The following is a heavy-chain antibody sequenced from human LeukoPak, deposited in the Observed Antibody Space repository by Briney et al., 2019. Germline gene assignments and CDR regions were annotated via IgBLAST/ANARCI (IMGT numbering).Heavy chain of an antibody. CDR3: ARDGGLGGFGAFDI. CDR2: ISYDGNNK. D-gene: IGHD3-16*01. J-gene: IGHJ3*02. Sequence: GGSLRLSCAASGFTFSSYAMHWVRQAPGKGLEWVAVISYDGNNKYYADSVKGRFTISRDNSKNTLYLQMNSLRAEDTAVYYCARDGGLGGFGAFDIWGQGTMVTVSS. CDR1: GFTFSSYA. V-gene: IGHV3-30-3*01.